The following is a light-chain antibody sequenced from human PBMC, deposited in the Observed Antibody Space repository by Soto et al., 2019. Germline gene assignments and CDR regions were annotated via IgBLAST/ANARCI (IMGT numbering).Light chain of an antibody. Sequence: QSVLTQPPSASGAPGQGISISCSGSSSNIGGNSVSWYRQVPGTAPKLLIFSNHQRPSGVPDRSSGSKSGTSASLAISGLQSEDEADYYCSTWDDSLRGLVFGGGTKLTVL. V-gene: IGLV1-44*01. J-gene: IGLJ2*01. CDR1: SSNIGGNS. CDR2: SNH. CDR3: STWDDSLRGLV.